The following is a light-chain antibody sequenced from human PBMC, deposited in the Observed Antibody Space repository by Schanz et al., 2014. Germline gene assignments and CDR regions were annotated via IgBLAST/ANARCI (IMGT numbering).Light chain of an antibody. J-gene: IGKJ4*01. V-gene: IGKV3-11*01. Sequence: EIVLTQSPATLSLSPGERATLSCRASQSVSSYLAWYQQKPGQAPRLLIYDASTRATGVPDRFRGSGSVTKFTLTISSLEPEDFAVYYCQQRSNWPLTFGGGTKVEIK. CDR3: QQRSNWPLT. CDR1: QSVSSY. CDR2: DAS.